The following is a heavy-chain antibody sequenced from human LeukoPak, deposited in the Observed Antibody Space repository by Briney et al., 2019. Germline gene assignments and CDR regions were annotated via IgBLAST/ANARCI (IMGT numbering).Heavy chain of an antibody. Sequence: PGGSLRLSCAASGNALSIYAMSWVRQAPGKGLEWVSAISGSGGSTHYADSVKGRFTISRDNDKNTLYLQMNSLRAEDEAVYYCAKDRGSSWTGYFDYWGQGTLVTVSS. J-gene: IGHJ4*02. CDR2: ISGSGGST. D-gene: IGHD6-13*01. V-gene: IGHV3-23*01. CDR3: AKDRGSSWTGYFDY. CDR1: GNALSIYA.